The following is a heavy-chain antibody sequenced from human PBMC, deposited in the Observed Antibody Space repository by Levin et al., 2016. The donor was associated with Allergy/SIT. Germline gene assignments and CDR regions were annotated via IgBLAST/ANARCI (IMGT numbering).Heavy chain of an antibody. V-gene: IGHV4-59*13. D-gene: IGHD4-17*01. CDR2: IYYSGST. J-gene: IGHJ4*02. Sequence: SETLSLTCTVSGGSISSYYWSWIRQPPGKGLEWIGYIYYSGSTNYNPSLKSRVTISVDTSKNQFSLKLSSVTAADTAVYYCARGGIGGDYGGPFDYWGQGTLVTVSS. CDR3: ARGGIGGDYGGPFDY. CDR1: GGSISSYY.